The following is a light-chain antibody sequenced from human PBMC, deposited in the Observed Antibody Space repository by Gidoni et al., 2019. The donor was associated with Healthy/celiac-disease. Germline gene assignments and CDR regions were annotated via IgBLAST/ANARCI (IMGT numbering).Light chain of an antibody. CDR3: QQRRKWPFT. CDR1: QNVGSY. CDR2: DAS. J-gene: IGKJ3*01. Sequence: EIVLTQSPATPSLSPGARATLSCRGRQNVGSYLAWYHQKPGQDPRLLLYDASHRATDIPARFSGGGSGTDFTLTISSLDPDDVGIYYCQQRRKWPFTFGPGARV. V-gene: IGKV3-11*01.